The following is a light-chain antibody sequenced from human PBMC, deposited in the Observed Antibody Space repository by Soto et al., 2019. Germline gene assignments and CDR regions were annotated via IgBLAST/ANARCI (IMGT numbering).Light chain of an antibody. CDR2: DTS. J-gene: IGKJ3*01. Sequence: EIVFTQSPATLSLSPGERATLSCRASQSVSSYLAWYQQKPGQAPRLLIYDTSNRATGIPARFSGSGSGTDFTLTISSLEPEDSAVYYCQQRTNWPPFTFGPGTKVDIK. V-gene: IGKV3-11*01. CDR1: QSVSSY. CDR3: QQRTNWPPFT.